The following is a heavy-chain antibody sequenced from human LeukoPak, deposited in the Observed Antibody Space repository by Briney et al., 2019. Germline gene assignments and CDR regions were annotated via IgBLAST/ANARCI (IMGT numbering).Heavy chain of an antibody. Sequence: GGSLRLSCAASGFTFSSYEMNWVRQAPGKGLEWVSYISSSGSTIYYADSVKGRFTISRDNAKNSLYLQMNSLRAEDTAVYYCARVMLQKEWGSYRPYYYYGMDVWGKGTTVTVSS. D-gene: IGHD3-16*02. CDR3: ARVMLQKEWGSYRPYYYYGMDV. CDR1: GFTFSSYE. J-gene: IGHJ6*04. V-gene: IGHV3-48*03. CDR2: ISSSGSTI.